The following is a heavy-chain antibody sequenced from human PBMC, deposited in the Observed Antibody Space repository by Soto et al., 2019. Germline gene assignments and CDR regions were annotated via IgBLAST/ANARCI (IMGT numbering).Heavy chain of an antibody. V-gene: IGHV5-51*01. J-gene: IGHJ6*02. D-gene: IGHD4-17*01. CDR2: IYPGDSDT. CDR1: GYSFTSYW. CDR3: ARIPMTTVTTRYYYYGMDV. Sequence: GESLKISCKGSGYSFTSYWIGWVRQMPGKGLEWMGIIYPGDSDTRYSPSFQGQVTISADKSISTAYLQWSSLKASDTAMYYCARIPMTTVTTRYYYYGMDVWGQGTTVTVSS.